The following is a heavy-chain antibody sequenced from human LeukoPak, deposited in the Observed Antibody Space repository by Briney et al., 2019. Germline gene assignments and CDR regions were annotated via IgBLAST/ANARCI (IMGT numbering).Heavy chain of an antibody. Sequence: GGSLRLSCAASGFTFSSYGMHWVRQAPGKGLEWVAFIRYDGSNKYYADSVKGRFTISRDNSKNTLYLQMNSLRAEDTAVYYCAKDSVGATTVEYFQHWGQGTLVTVSS. CDR3: AKDSVGATTVEYFQH. D-gene: IGHD1-26*01. CDR2: IRYDGSNK. J-gene: IGHJ1*01. CDR1: GFTFSSYG. V-gene: IGHV3-30*02.